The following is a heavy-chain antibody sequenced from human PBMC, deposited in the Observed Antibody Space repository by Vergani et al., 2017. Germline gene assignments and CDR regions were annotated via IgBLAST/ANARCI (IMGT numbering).Heavy chain of an antibody. D-gene: IGHD3-9*01. Sequence: QVQLQESGPGLVKPSETLSLTCTVSGGSISSYYWSWIRQPPGKGLEWIGYIYYSGSTNYNPSLKSRVTISVDTSKNQFSLKLSSVTAADTAGYYCARGTYYDILTGYGFFDYWGQGTLVTVSS. J-gene: IGHJ4*02. CDR1: GGSISSYY. V-gene: IGHV4-59*01. CDR2: IYYSGST. CDR3: ARGTYYDILTGYGFFDY.